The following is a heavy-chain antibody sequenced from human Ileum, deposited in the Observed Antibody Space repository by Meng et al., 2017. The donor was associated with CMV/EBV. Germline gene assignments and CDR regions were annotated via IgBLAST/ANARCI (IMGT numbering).Heavy chain of an antibody. CDR3: AKDQGVTYYYYGMDV. CDR1: GFTFSSYG. V-gene: IGHV3-33*06. D-gene: IGHD3-3*01. CDR2: IWYDGSNK. Sequence: GESLKISCAASGFTFSSYGMHWVRQAPGKGLEWVAVIWYDGSNKYYADSVKGRFTISRDNSKNTLYLQMNSLRAEDTAVYYCAKDQGVTYYYYGMDVWGQGTMVTVSS. J-gene: IGHJ6*02.